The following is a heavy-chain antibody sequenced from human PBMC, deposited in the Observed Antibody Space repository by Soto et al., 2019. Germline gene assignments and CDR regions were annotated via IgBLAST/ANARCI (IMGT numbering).Heavy chain of an antibody. CDR2: IIPILGIA. CDR3: AREKRYDSSGYYYFDY. CDR1: GGTFSSYT. Sequence: SVKVSCKASGGTFSSYTISWVRQAPGQGLEWMGRIIPILGIANYAQKFQGRVTITADKSTSTAYMELSSLRSEDTAVYYCAREKRYDSSGYYYFDYWGQGTLVTVS. J-gene: IGHJ4*02. D-gene: IGHD3-22*01. V-gene: IGHV1-69*04.